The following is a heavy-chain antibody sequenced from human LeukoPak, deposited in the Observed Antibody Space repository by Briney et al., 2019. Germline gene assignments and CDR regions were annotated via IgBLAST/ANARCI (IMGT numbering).Heavy chain of an antibody. Sequence: SETLSLTCIVSGGAISSGSYYWGWIRQPPGKGLEWIGSIYYSGSIYYNPPLKSRVTISVDTSKNQFSLKLSAVTTTDTAVYYCARQGVTMILGAFDIWGQGTMVTVSS. CDR2: IYYSGSI. CDR3: ARQGVTMILGAFDI. CDR1: GGAISSGSYY. D-gene: IGHD3-22*01. V-gene: IGHV4-39*01. J-gene: IGHJ3*02.